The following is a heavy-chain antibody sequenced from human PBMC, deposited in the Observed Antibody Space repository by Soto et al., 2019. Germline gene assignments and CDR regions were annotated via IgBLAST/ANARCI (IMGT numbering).Heavy chain of an antibody. D-gene: IGHD6-19*01. CDR1: GFTFRDNG. V-gene: IGHV3-74*01. J-gene: IGHJ4*02. Sequence: PVGSLRLSCGASGFTFRDNGMHWVRQGPGKGLVWVSRIDNDGSSRDYADSVKGRFTISRDNAKNTLYLEMSSLRAEDTAVYYCATGSGWYSPDYWGQGTLVTVSS. CDR3: ATGSGWYSPDY. CDR2: IDNDGSSR.